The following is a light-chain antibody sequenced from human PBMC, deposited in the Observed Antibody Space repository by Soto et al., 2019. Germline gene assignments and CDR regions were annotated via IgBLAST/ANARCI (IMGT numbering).Light chain of an antibody. V-gene: IGKV3-15*01. J-gene: IGKJ4*01. CDR2: GAS. CDR1: QSVSSN. CDR3: QQLNSYMLT. Sequence: EIVMTQSPATLSVSPGERATLSCRASQSVSSNLAWYQQKPGQAPRLLIYGASTRATGIPARFSGSVSGTEFTLTISSLQSEDFATYYCQQLNSYMLTFGGGTKVEIK.